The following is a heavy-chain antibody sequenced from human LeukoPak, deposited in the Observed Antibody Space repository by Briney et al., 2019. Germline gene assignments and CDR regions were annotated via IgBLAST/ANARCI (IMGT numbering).Heavy chain of an antibody. CDR1: GYTFTGYY. D-gene: IGHD3-22*01. CDR2: INPNSGGT. J-gene: IGHJ4*02. CDR3: ARDSSGYQFDY. Sequence: ASVTVSCKASGYTFTGYYMHWVRQAPGQGLEWMGWINPNSGGTNYAQKFQGRVTMTRDTSISTAHMELSRLRSGDTAVYFCARDSSGYQFDYWGQGTLVTVSS. V-gene: IGHV1-2*02.